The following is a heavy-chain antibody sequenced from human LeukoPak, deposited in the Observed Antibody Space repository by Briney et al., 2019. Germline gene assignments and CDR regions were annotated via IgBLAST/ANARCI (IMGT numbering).Heavy chain of an antibody. CDR2: ISYDGSNK. D-gene: IGHD6-19*01. J-gene: IGHJ4*02. CDR1: GFTFSSYA. Sequence: GGSLRLSCAASGFTFSSYAMHWVRQAPGKGLEGVAVISYDGSNKYYADSVKGRFTISRDNSKNTLYLQMNSLRAEDTAVYYCARDSIYSSGWYYEGGTLDYWGQGTLVTVSS. CDR3: ARDSIYSSGWYYEGGTLDY. V-gene: IGHV3-30-3*01.